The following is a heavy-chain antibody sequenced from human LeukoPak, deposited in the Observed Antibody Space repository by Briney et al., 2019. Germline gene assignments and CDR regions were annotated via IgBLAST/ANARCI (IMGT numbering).Heavy chain of an antibody. V-gene: IGHV3-23*01. J-gene: IGHJ5*02. CDR2: ISGSAGST. CDR1: GFTFSSYW. Sequence: GGSLRLSCAASGFTFSSYWMSWVRQAPGKGLESISTISGSAGSTYYADSVKGRFTVSRDNSKNTLYLQMSSLRVEDTAVYFCAKGVSASWYPNWFDPWGQGTLVTVSS. D-gene: IGHD6-13*01. CDR3: AKGVSASWYPNWFDP.